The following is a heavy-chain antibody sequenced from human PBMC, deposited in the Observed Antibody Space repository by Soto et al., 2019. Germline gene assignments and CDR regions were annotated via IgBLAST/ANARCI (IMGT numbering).Heavy chain of an antibody. V-gene: IGHV4-59*08. CDR1: GGSISSYY. J-gene: IGHJ4*02. CDR2: IYHSGST. CDR3: ARIVATILDY. D-gene: IGHD5-12*01. Sequence: SETLSLTCTVSGGSISSYYWSWIRQPPGKGLEWIGYIYHSGSTNYNPSLKSRVTISVDTSKNQFSLKLSSVTAADTAVYYCARIVATILDYWGQGTLVTVSS.